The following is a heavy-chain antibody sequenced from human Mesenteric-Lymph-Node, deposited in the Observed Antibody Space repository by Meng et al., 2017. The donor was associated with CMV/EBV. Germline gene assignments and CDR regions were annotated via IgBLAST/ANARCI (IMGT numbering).Heavy chain of an antibody. Sequence: GGSLRLSCAASGFTFSSYEMNWVRQAPGKGLEWVSYISSSGSTIYYADSVKGRFTISRDNAKNSLHLQMNSLRAEDTAVYYCAKETPFTYYYGMDVWGQGTTVTVSS. CDR3: AKETPFTYYYGMDV. CDR1: GFTFSSYE. CDR2: ISSSGSTI. V-gene: IGHV3-48*03. J-gene: IGHJ6*02.